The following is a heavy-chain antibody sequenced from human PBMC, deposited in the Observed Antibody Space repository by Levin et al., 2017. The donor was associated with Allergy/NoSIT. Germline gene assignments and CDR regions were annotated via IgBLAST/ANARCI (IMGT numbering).Heavy chain of an antibody. CDR1: GFTFRSSW. V-gene: IGHV3-7*01. CDR3: VGSGHY. D-gene: IGHD3-10*01. CDR2: IKQDGSEK. Sequence: LSLTCAASGFTFRSSWMSWVRPAPGKGLEWVANIKQDGSEKYYVDSVKGRFTISRDNAKNSLYLQMNSLRAEDTAVYYCVGSGHYWGQGTLVTVSS. J-gene: IGHJ4*02.